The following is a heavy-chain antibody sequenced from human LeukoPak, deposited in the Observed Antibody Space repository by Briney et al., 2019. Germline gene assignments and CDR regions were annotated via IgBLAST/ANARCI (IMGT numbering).Heavy chain of an antibody. Sequence: SETLSLTCAVYGGSFSGYYWSWIRQPPGKGLGWIGEINHSGSTNYNPSLKSRVTISVDTSKNQFSLKLSSVTAADTAVYYCARSYRYSNHFDYWGQGTLVTVSS. D-gene: IGHD4-11*01. J-gene: IGHJ4*02. CDR3: ARSYRYSNHFDY. CDR2: INHSGST. CDR1: GGSFSGYY. V-gene: IGHV4-34*01.